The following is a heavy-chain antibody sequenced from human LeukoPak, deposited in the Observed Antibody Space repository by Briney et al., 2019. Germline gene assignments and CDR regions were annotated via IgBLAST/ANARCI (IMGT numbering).Heavy chain of an antibody. CDR3: ASSYSSSSGDPNWFDP. D-gene: IGHD6-6*01. J-gene: IGHJ5*02. V-gene: IGHV5-51*01. CDR2: IYPGDTDT. CDR1: GYSFTSYW. Sequence: GESLKISCKGSGYSFTSYWIGWVRQMPGKGLEWMGIIYPGDTDTRYSPSFQGQVTISADKSISTAYLQWSSLKASDTAMYYCASSYSSSSGDPNWFDPWGQGTLVTVSS.